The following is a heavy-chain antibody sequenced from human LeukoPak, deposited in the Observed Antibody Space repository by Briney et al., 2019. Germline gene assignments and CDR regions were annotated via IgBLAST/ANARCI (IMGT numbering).Heavy chain of an antibody. CDR3: ARHAHSSGWYLSWFDP. Sequence: SETLSLTCTVSGGSISSGGYYWSWIRQHPGKGLEWIGYIYYSGSTYYNPSLKSRVTISVDTSKNQFSLKLSSVTAADTAVYYCARHAHSSGWYLSWFDPWGQGTLVTVSS. V-gene: IGHV4-31*03. J-gene: IGHJ5*02. CDR2: IYYSGST. CDR1: GGSISSGGYY. D-gene: IGHD6-19*01.